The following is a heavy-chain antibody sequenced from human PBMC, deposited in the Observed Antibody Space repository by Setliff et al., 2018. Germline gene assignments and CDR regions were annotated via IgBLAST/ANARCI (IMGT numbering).Heavy chain of an antibody. D-gene: IGHD3-9*01. CDR2: IYYSGGT. CDR3: ARGVLRYFDWLLSGDAFDI. Sequence: SETLSLTCTVSGGSISSYYWSWIRQPPGKGLEWIGYIYYSGGTNYNPSLKSRVTISVDTSKNQFSLKLSSVTAADTAVYYCARGVLRYFDWLLSGDAFDIWGQGTMVTVS. J-gene: IGHJ3*02. V-gene: IGHV4-59*01. CDR1: GGSISSYY.